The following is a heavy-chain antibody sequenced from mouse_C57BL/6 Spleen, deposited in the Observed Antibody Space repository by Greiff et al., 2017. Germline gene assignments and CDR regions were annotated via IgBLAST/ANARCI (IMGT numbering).Heavy chain of an antibody. D-gene: IGHD4-1*01. CDR2: FHPYNDDT. CDR1: GYTFTTYP. V-gene: IGHV1-47*01. J-gene: IGHJ4*01. Sequence: QVHVKQSGAELVKPGASVKMSCKASGYTFTTYPIEWMKQNHGKSLEWIGNFHPYNDDTKYNEKFKGKATLTVEKSSSTVYLELSRLTSDDSAVYSCALTGTRGYYAMDYWGQGTSVTVSS. CDR3: ALTGTRGYYAMDY.